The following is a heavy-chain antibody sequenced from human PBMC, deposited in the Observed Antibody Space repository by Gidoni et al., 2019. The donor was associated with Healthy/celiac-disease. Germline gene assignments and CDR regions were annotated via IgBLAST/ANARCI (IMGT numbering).Heavy chain of an antibody. CDR2: IKHSGST. CDR1: GGSFSGYY. D-gene: IGHD2-2*01. Sequence: QVQLQQWGAGLLKPSETLSLTCAVYGGSFSGYYWSWIRQHPGKGLEGIGEIKHSGSTNYNPSLKSRVTISVDTSKNQFSLKLSSVTAADTAVYYCARDPGPEDIVVVPAAMPGARGFDYWGQGTLVTVSS. V-gene: IGHV4-34*01. CDR3: ARDPGPEDIVVVPAAMPGARGFDY. J-gene: IGHJ4*02.